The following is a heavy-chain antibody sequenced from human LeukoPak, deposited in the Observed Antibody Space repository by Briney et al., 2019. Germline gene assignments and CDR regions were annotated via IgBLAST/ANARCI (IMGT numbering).Heavy chain of an antibody. D-gene: IGHD3-3*01. CDR3: ARGLRPDLWSGYSTTQYYYYGMDV. CDR2: INHSGST. J-gene: IGHJ6*02. CDR1: GGSFSGYY. V-gene: IGHV4-34*01. Sequence: SETLSLTCAVYGGSFSGYYWSWIRQPPGKGLEWIGEINHSGSTNYNPSLKSRVTISVDTSKNQFSLKLSSVTAADTAVYYCARGLRPDLWSGYSTTQYYYYGMDVWGQGTTVTVSS.